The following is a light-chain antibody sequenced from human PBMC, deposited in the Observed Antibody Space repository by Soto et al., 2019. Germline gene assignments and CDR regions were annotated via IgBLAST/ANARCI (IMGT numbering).Light chain of an antibody. CDR1: QSVSTY. CDR2: DAS. J-gene: IGKJ5*01. CDR3: HQRNNWVT. V-gene: IGKV3-11*01. Sequence: DIVLTQSPATLSLSPGERATLSCRASQSVSTYLAWYQKKPGQAPRLLIFDASNRATGVPARFSGSGSGTDFTLTISSLEPEDFAVYYCHQRNNWVTVGQGTRLDIK.